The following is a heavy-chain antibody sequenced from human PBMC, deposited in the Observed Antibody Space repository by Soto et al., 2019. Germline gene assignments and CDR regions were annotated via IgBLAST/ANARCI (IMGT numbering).Heavy chain of an antibody. CDR2: IYSGGST. CDR1: GFTVSSNY. D-gene: IGHD2-2*01. CDR3: ARSGDIVVVPAAIYGYYGMDV. V-gene: IGHV3-66*01. J-gene: IGHJ6*02. Sequence: GGSLRLSCAASGFTVSSNYMSWVRQAPGKGLEWVSVIYSGGSTYYADSVKGRFTISRDNSKNTLYLQMNSLRAEDTAVYYCARSGDIVVVPAAIYGYYGMDVWGQGTTVTVSS.